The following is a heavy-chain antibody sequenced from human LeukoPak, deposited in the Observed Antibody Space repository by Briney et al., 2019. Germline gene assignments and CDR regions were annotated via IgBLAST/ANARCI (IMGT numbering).Heavy chain of an antibody. CDR1: GGSFSAYY. Sequence: SETLSLTCAVYGGSFSAYYWSWIRQPPGKGLEWIGEINHSGSTNYNPSLKSRVIISVDTSKNQLSLKLSSVTAADTAVYYCARHYYDSSDSYSFDYWGQGTLVTVSS. CDR3: ARHYYDSSDSYSFDY. CDR2: INHSGST. D-gene: IGHD3-22*01. V-gene: IGHV4-34*01. J-gene: IGHJ4*02.